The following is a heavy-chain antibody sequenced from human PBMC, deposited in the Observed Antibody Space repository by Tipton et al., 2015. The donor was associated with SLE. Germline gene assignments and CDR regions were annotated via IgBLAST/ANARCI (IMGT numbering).Heavy chain of an antibody. V-gene: IGHV3-13*04. J-gene: IGHJ3*01. CDR2: IDTGGDT. D-gene: IGHD2-8*01. CDR3: VRNGGAFDF. Sequence: SLRLSCTASGFTFRGYDMHWVRQVTGKGLEWVSGIDTGGDTDYSDSVKGRFTISRDNAKNSLYLQMDSLRAEDTAVYYCVRNGGAFDFWGQGTMVTVSS. CDR1: GFTFRGYD.